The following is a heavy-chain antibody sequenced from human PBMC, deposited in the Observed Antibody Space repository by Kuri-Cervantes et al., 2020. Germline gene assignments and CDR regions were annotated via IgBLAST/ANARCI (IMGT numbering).Heavy chain of an antibody. D-gene: IGHD2/OR15-2a*01. Sequence: GESLKISCAASGFSFSTHAMTWVRQTPGRGLGWVSGLSGSGGTTYYADSVKGRFTISRDNSKNTLFLQMNSLRGEDTALYYCVRDILYRGGRYFDTWGQGTLVTVSS. CDR1: GFSFSTHA. CDR3: VRDILYRGGRYFDT. V-gene: IGHV3-23*01. CDR2: LSGSGGTT. J-gene: IGHJ4*02.